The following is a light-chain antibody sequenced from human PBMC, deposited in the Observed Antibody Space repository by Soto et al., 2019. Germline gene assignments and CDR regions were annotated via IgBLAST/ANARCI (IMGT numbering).Light chain of an antibody. V-gene: IGKV1D-16*01. CDR3: QHYNSYSEA. CDR2: AAS. J-gene: IGKJ1*01. Sequence: IQMTQSPSSVSASVGDRVTITCRASQGISNWLAWYQQKPGEAPKLLISAASSLQSGVPSRFSRSGSGTEFTLTISSLHPDDFATYYCQHYNSYSEAFGQGTKVDIK. CDR1: QGISNW.